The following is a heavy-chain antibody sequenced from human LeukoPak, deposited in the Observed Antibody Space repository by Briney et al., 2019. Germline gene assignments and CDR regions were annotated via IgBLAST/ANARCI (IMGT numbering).Heavy chain of an antibody. V-gene: IGHV1-2*02. CDR1: GYTFTGYY. D-gene: IGHD5-18*01. CDR3: ARESVDTAMVTGDNWFDP. J-gene: IGHJ5*02. CDR2: INPNSGGT. Sequence: ASVKVSCKASGYTFTGYYMHWVRQAPGQGLEWMAWINPNSGGTNYAQKFQGRVTMTSDTSISTAYMELSRLRSEDTAAYYCARESVDTAMVTGDNWFDPWGQGTMVTVSS.